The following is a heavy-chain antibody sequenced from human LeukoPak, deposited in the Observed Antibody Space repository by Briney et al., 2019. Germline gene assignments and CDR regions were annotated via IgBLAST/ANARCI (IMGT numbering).Heavy chain of an antibody. CDR3: AREWDCSGGICFPRGFDF. Sequence: ASVKVSCKASGYTFTGYYVHWVRQAPGQGLEWMGWTSPNNGGTSYAHNFRDRVTMTTDTSINTAYMELSWLTSDDTAVYYCAREWDCSGGICFPRGFDFWGQGTLVTVSS. J-gene: IGHJ4*02. CDR1: GYTFTGYY. D-gene: IGHD2-15*01. CDR2: TSPNNGGT. V-gene: IGHV1-2*02.